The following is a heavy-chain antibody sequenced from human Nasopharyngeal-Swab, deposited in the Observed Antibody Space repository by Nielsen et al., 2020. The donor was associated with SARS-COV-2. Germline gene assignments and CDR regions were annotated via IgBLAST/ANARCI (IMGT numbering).Heavy chain of an antibody. Sequence: SVKVSCKASGGTFSSYVISWVRQAPGQGLEWMGGIIPIFGTANYAQKFQGRITITADESMSTAYMELSSLRSEDTAVYYCAGGDDSLANSYYWGQGTLVTVSS. CDR3: AGGDDSLANSYY. D-gene: IGHD3-22*01. CDR1: GGTFSSYV. CDR2: IIPIFGTA. V-gene: IGHV1-69*13. J-gene: IGHJ4*02.